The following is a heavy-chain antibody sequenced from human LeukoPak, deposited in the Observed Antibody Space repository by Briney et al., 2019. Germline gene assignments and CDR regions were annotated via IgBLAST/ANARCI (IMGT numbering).Heavy chain of an antibody. CDR1: GFTFSSYW. J-gene: IGHJ4*02. CDR3: ATARWVTTDFDY. Sequence: GGSLRLSCAVSGFTFSSYWMRRVRQGPPKRLVWVSRINSHVGSTSYTASVKGRFTISRDNAKNTLYLQMNSLRAEDTAVYYCATARWVTTDFDYWGQGTLVSVCS. D-gene: IGHD4-17*01. CDR2: INSHVGST. V-gene: IGHV3-74*01.